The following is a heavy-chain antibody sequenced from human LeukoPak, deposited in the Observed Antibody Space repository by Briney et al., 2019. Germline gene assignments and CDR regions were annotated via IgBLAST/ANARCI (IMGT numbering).Heavy chain of an antibody. CDR1: GFTFRSHG. Sequence: GGSLRLSCAASGFTFRSHGMHWVRQAPGKGREGVALIWYDGSDESYADSVKGRFNNYRDNFEKTLYLQMTSLRSDDTGLYYCAESRGYSGYPCASWGQGTLVSVSS. V-gene: IGHV3-33*06. J-gene: IGHJ5*02. CDR2: IWYDGSDE. D-gene: IGHD5-12*01. CDR3: AESRGYSGYPCAS.